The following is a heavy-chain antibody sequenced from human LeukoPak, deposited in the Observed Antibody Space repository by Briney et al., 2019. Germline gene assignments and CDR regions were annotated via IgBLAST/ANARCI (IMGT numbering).Heavy chain of an antibody. Sequence: GGSLRLSCAASGFTFSSYAMHWVRQAPGKGLEYVSAISSNGGSTYYANSVKGRFTISRDNSKNTLYLQMGSLRAEDMAVYYCARAGGSGKRSWFDPWGQGTLVTVSS. V-gene: IGHV3-64*01. CDR1: GFTFSSYA. CDR3: ARAGGSGKRSWFDP. J-gene: IGHJ5*02. D-gene: IGHD2-15*01. CDR2: ISSNGGST.